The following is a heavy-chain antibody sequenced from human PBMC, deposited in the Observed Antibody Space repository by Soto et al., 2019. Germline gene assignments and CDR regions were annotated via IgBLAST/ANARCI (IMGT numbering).Heavy chain of an antibody. D-gene: IGHD5-18*01. CDR3: ARVGSSGYSYGSASYGY. Sequence: SETLSLTCAVYGGSFSGYYWSWIRQPPGKGLEWIGEINHSGSTNYNPSLKSRVTISVDTSKNQFSLKLSSVTAADTAVYYCARVGSSGYSYGSASYGYWGQGTLVTVSS. CDR2: INHSGST. V-gene: IGHV4-34*01. CDR1: GGSFSGYY. J-gene: IGHJ4*02.